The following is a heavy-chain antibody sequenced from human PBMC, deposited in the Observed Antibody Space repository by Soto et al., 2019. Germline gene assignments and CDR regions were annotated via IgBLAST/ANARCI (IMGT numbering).Heavy chain of an antibody. J-gene: IGHJ5*02. Sequence: GGSLRLSCAASGFTFSTYAMSWVRQAPGKGLEWVSALTGSGETTYYADSVKGRFTISRDNSNNTLFLQMNTLRAEDTAVYYCAKELGYGPRGWFDPWGQGTLVTVSS. CDR2: LTGSGETT. CDR3: AKELGYGPRGWFDP. CDR1: GFTFSTYA. D-gene: IGHD5-18*01. V-gene: IGHV3-23*01.